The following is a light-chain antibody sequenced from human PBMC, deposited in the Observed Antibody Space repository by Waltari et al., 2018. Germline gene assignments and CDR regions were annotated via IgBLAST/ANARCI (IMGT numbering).Light chain of an antibody. CDR1: SSDIDYNY. V-gene: IGLV2-8*01. CDR2: EVN. Sequence: QSALTQPPSASGSPGQSVTISCTGNSSDIDYNYVSWYQQHPGKAPKVVIYEVNKRPSGFPDRFSGAKSGNAASLTVSGLQAEDEADYYCNSYAGIIILFGGGTKLTVL. CDR3: NSYAGIIIL. J-gene: IGLJ2*01.